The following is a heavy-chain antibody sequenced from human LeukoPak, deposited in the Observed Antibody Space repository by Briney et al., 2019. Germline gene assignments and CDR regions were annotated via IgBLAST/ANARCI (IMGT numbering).Heavy chain of an antibody. CDR3: AREEYTSSWYYYFDL. D-gene: IGHD6-13*01. CDR2: IYYSGST. Sequence: SETLSLTCTVSGGSVSSGSYYWSWIRQPPRKGLEWIGYIYYSGSTNYNPSLKSRVSISVDTSKNQFSLKLSSVTAADTAVYYCAREEYTSSWYYYFDLWGRGTLVTVSS. CDR1: GGSVSSGSYY. V-gene: IGHV4-61*01. J-gene: IGHJ2*01.